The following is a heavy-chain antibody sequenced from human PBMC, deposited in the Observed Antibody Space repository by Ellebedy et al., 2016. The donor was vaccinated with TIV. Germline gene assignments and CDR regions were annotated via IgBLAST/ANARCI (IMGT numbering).Heavy chain of an antibody. J-gene: IGHJ6*02. V-gene: IGHV3-23*01. CDR1: GFTFSNYA. CDR3: AKNQGSGSPYYYALDV. D-gene: IGHD3-10*01. Sequence: GESLKISCAGSGFTFSNYAMTWVRQAPGKGLAWVSVVRASGRATFYANSVKGRFTISRDNSKDTLDLQMNSLRIEDAAVYYCAKNQGSGSPYYYALDVWGQGTTVTVSS. CDR2: VRASGRAT.